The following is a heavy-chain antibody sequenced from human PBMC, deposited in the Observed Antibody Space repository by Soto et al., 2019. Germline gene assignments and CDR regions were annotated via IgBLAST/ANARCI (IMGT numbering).Heavy chain of an antibody. CDR3: ARTRPVDYYYDGMDV. D-gene: IGHD6-6*01. CDR2: MNPNSGNT. CDR1: AYTFTRYD. J-gene: IGHJ6*02. V-gene: IGHV1-8*01. Sequence: ASVKVSCKASAYTFTRYDINWVRQATGQGLEWMGWMNPNSGNTGYAQKFQGRVTMTRNTSISTAYMELSSLRSEDTAVYYCARTRPVDYYYDGMDVWGQGTTVTLSS.